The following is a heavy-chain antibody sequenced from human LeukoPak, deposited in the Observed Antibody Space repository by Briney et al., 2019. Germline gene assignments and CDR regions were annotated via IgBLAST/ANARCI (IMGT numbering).Heavy chain of an antibody. CDR3: AKDFSGAIDS. CDR1: GFTFSSNL. D-gene: IGHD3-10*01. Sequence: PGGSLRLSCAASGFTFSSNLMHWVRQGPGKGVVWVSHINRDGTSTMYADSVKGGFTISRDNAKNTLYLQMNSLRAEDTAVYFCAKDFSGAIDSWGQGTQVTVSS. J-gene: IGHJ4*02. V-gene: IGHV3-74*03. CDR2: INRDGTST.